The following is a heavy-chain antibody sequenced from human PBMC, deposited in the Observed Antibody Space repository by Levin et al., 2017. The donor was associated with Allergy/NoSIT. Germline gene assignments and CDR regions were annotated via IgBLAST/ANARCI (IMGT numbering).Heavy chain of an antibody. CDR1: GGSISSSSYY. D-gene: IGHD3-16*01. CDR2: IYYSGST. V-gene: IGHV4-39*01. CDR3: ARLGPFVRGGEYFDY. J-gene: IGHJ4*02. Sequence: SETLSLTCTVSGGSISSSSYYWGWIRQPPGKGLEWIGSIYYSGSTYYNPSLKSRVTISVDTSKNQFSLKLSSVTAADTAVYYCARLGPFVRGGEYFDYWGQGTLVTVSS.